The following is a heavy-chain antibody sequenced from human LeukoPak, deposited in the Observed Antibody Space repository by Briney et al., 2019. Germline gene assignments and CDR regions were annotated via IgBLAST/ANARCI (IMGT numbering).Heavy chain of an antibody. D-gene: IGHD6-19*01. CDR1: GGSISSSSYY. CDR2: IYYSGST. Sequence: SETLSLTCTVSGGSISSSSYYWGWIRQPPGKGLEWIGSIYYSGSTYYNPSLKSRVTISVDTSKNQFSLKLSSVTAADTAVYSCARRAGSSGWYVGYFDYRGQGTLVTVSS. CDR3: ARRAGSSGWYVGYFDY. V-gene: IGHV4-39*07. J-gene: IGHJ4*02.